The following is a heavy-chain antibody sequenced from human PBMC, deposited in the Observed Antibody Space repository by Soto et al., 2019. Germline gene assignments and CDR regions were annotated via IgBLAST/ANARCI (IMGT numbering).Heavy chain of an antibody. J-gene: IGHJ6*02. CDR2: MYYTGSS. CDR1: GTSTSSGAFY. D-gene: IGHD3-10*01. V-gene: IGHV4-31*03. CDR3: APLVRGVTLNQYPGKAV. Sequence: QVQLQESGPGLVKPSQTLSLTCSVSGTSTSSGAFYWNWIRQHPGKGLEWIGDMYYTGSSNYNPSLRNRVPISLDTSKNRSSLKLNNVSAADPAVYYCAPLVRGVTLNQYPGKAVWGPGPTVNVS.